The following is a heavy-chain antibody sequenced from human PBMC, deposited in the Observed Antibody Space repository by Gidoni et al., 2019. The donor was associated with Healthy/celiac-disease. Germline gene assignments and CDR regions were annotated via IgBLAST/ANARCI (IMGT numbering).Heavy chain of an antibody. V-gene: IGHV3-30*18. CDR2: ISYDGSNK. D-gene: IGHD6-6*01. CDR1: GCTFSSYG. J-gene: IGHJ4*02. Sequence: QVPLVEPGGGVVQPGRSLGLYCAASGCTFSSYGMHWVRQAPGKGLEWVAVISYDGSNKYYADSVKGRFTISRDKSKNTLYLQMNSLRAEDTAVYYCAKDKSSSGLYYFDYWGQGTLVTVSS. CDR3: AKDKSSSGLYYFDY.